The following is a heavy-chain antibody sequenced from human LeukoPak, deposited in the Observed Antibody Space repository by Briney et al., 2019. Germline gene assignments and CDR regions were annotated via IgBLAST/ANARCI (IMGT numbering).Heavy chain of an antibody. CDR3: ATAVTTYFDC. CDR2: IKSKTDGGTT. Sequence: RSGGSLRLSCAASGFNFSNAWMSWVRQAPGKGLEWVGRIKSKTDGGTTDYAAPVKGRFTISRDDSKNTLFLQMNSLQTEDTAVYFCATAVTTYFDCWGQGTLVTVSS. V-gene: IGHV3-15*01. D-gene: IGHD4-17*01. CDR1: GFNFSNAW. J-gene: IGHJ4*02.